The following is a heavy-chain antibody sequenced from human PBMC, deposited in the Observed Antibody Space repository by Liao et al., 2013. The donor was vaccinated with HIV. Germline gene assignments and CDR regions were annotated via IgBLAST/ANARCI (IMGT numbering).Heavy chain of an antibody. CDR2: IYSSGTT. CDR1: GDPISTSSYY. Sequence: QVQLQESGPGLVKPSQTLSLTCTVSGDPISTSSYYWSWIRQPAGKGLEWIGRIYSSGTTNYNPSLKSRVTMSVDTSKNQFSLKLSSVTAADTAVYYCARGRSGWYLVTFDYWGQGALVTVSS. V-gene: IGHV4-61*02. J-gene: IGHJ4*02. D-gene: IGHD6-19*01. CDR3: ARGRSGWYLVTFDY.